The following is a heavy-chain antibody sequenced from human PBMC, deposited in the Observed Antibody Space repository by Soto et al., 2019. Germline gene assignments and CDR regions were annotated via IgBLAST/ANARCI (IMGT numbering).Heavy chain of an antibody. V-gene: IGHV4-59*12. J-gene: IGHJ3*01. CDR2: IHYSGST. CDR3: ARVPNPFRLKIGYEDAFDF. Sequence: SETLSLTCTVSGGSISSYYWSWIRQPPGKGLEWIGYIHYSGSTNYNPSLKSRVTISVDTSKNQFSLQLNSVTPEDTAVYYCARVPNPFRLKIGYEDAFDFWGQGTMVTVSS. CDR1: GGSISSYY. D-gene: IGHD5-12*01.